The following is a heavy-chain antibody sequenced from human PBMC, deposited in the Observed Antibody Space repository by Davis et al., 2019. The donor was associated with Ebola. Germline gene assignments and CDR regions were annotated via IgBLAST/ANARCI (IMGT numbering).Heavy chain of an antibody. CDR2: IKQDGSEK. CDR1: GFTFSEYY. J-gene: IGHJ4*02. V-gene: IGHV3-7*01. CDR3: ARDRYYYDSSGYSDY. Sequence: GGALRLSCAASGFTFSEYYMNWIRQAPGKGLEWVANIKQDGSEKYYVDSVKGRFTISRDNAKNSLYLQMNSLRAEDTAVYYCARDRYYYDSSGYSDYWGQGTLVTVSS. D-gene: IGHD3-22*01.